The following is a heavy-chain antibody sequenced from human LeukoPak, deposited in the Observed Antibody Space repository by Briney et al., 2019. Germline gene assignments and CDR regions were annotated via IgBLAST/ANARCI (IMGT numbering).Heavy chain of an antibody. CDR3: ARERRGPYSGYEYVVFDY. V-gene: IGHV1-69*13. Sequence: SVKVSCKASGGTFSSYAISWVRQAAGQGLEWMGGIIPIFGTANYAQKFQGRVTITADESTSTAYMELSSLRSEDTAVYYCARERRGPYSGYEYVVFDYWGQGTLVTVSS. J-gene: IGHJ4*02. D-gene: IGHD5-12*01. CDR1: GGTFSSYA. CDR2: IIPIFGTA.